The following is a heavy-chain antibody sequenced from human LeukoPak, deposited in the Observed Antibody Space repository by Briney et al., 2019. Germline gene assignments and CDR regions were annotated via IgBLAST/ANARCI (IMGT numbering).Heavy chain of an antibody. V-gene: IGHV3-33*01. Sequence: GGSLRLSCAASGFTFSSYGMHWVRQAPGKGLEWVAVIWYDGSNKYYADSVKGRFTISRDNSKNTLYLQMNSLRAEDTAVYYCARSKRLDDAFDIWGQGTMVTVSS. CDR1: GFTFSSYG. J-gene: IGHJ3*02. CDR2: IWYDGSNK. CDR3: ARSKRLDDAFDI. D-gene: IGHD4-11*01.